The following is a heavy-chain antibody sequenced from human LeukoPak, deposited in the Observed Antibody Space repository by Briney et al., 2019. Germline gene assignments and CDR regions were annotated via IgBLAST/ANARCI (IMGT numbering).Heavy chain of an antibody. CDR2: ISGSGDST. CDR3: AKDFNGNYYSLWGY. V-gene: IGHV3-23*01. J-gene: IGHJ4*02. D-gene: IGHD1-26*01. Sequence: GGSLRLSCAASGFTFSSYAMSWVRQAPGKGLEWVSAISGSGDSTYYADSVKGRFTLSRDNSKNTLYLQMNSLRAEDTAVYYCAKDFNGNYYSLWGYWGQGTLVTVSS. CDR1: GFTFSSYA.